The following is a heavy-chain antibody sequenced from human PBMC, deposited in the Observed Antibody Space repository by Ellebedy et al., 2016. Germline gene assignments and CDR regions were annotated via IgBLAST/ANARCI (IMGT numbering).Heavy chain of an antibody. D-gene: IGHD2-8*01. CDR3: ARGGMQYFEY. CDR1: GFTVISSY. CDR2: TSPSGTM. J-gene: IGHJ4*02. V-gene: IGHV3-53*01. Sequence: GGSLRLSCVVSGFTVISSYVSWVRQAPGKGLEWVSMTSPSGTMHYSDYVKGRFTTSRDNSKNTLYLQLNSLRAEDTAIYYCARGGMQYFEYWGQGTLVTVSS.